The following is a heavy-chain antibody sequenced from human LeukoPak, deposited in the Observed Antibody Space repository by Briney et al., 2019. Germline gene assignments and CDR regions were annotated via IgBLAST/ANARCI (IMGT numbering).Heavy chain of an antibody. CDR1: GFTFSSYG. CDR2: ISYDGSNK. CDR3: ERGGYSSSWYHFDY. J-gene: IGHJ4*02. Sequence: GGSLRLSCAASGFTFSSYGMHWVRQAPGKGLEWVAVISYDGSNKYYADSVKGRFTISRDNSKNTLFLQMNSLRAEDTAVYYCERGGYSSSWYHFDYWGQGTLVTVSS. D-gene: IGHD6-13*01. V-gene: IGHV3-30*03.